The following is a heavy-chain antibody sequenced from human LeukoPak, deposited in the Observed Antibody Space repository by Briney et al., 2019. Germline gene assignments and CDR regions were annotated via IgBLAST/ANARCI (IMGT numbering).Heavy chain of an antibody. CDR3: AKASYYGSGSYYND. D-gene: IGHD3-10*01. Sequence: GGSLRPSCAASGFTFSSYAMSWVRQAPGKGLEWVSAISGSGGSTYCADSVKGRFTISRDNSKNTLYLQMNSLRAEDTAVYYCAKASYYGSGSYYNDWGQGTLVTVSS. V-gene: IGHV3-23*01. J-gene: IGHJ4*02. CDR2: ISGSGGST. CDR1: GFTFSSYA.